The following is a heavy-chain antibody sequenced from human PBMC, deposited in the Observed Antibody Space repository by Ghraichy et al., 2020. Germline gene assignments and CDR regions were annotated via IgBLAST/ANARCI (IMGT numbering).Heavy chain of an antibody. CDR3: AKARRAAMGISDY. CDR1: GFTFSSYA. CDR2: ISGSGGST. J-gene: IGHJ4*02. D-gene: IGHD5-18*01. Sequence: GGSLRLSCAVSGFTFSSYAMSWVRQAPGKGLEWVSVISGSGGSTYYADSVKGRFTTSRDNSKNTLYLQMNSLRAEDTAVYYCAKARRAAMGISDYWGQGTLVTVSS. V-gene: IGHV3-23*01.